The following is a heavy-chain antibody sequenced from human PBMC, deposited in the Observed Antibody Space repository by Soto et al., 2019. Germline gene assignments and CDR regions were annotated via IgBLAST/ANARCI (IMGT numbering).Heavy chain of an antibody. Sequence: EVQLVESGGGLVQPGGSLRLSCAASGLIFSNYRMHWVRQVPGKGLVWVSCISTDGSITNYADSVEGRFTVSRDNAKNTLYLQMNSLRAEDTAVYYCARDTDGLHYWGQGTMVTVSS. CDR1: GLIFSNYR. V-gene: IGHV3-74*01. J-gene: IGHJ4*02. CDR3: ARDTDGLHY. CDR2: ISTDGSIT.